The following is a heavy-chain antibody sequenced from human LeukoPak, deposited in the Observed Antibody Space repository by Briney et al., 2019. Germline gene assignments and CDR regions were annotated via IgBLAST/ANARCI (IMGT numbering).Heavy chain of an antibody. CDR1: GYTFTGYY. CDR3: ARAIYYDSSGYYFPLGY. J-gene: IGHJ4*02. CDR2: INPNSGGT. Sequence: ASVKVSCKASGYTFTGYYMHRVRQAPGQGLEWMGWINPNSGGTNYAQKFQGWVTMTRDTSISTAYMELSRLRSDDTAVYCCARAIYYDSSGYYFPLGYWGQGTLVTVSS. D-gene: IGHD3-22*01. V-gene: IGHV1-2*04.